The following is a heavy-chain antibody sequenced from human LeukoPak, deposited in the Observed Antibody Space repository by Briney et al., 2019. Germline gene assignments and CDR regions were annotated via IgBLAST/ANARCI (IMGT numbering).Heavy chain of an antibody. CDR2: TSPSGGST. Sequence: ASVKVSCKDSGYTFTSYGIGWVRQAPGQGPEWMGVTSPSGGSTTYAQKFQGRVTLTRDMSTSTDYLELSSLRSEDTAVYYCARDNSVRDEAWWFNPWGQGTLVTVSS. V-gene: IGHV1-46*01. D-gene: IGHD5-24*01. CDR1: GYTFTSYG. J-gene: IGHJ5*02. CDR3: ARDNSVRDEAWWFNP.